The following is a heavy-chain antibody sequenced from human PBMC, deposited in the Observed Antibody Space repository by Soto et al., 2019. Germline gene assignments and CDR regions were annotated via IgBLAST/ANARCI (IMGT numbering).Heavy chain of an antibody. Sequence: GASVKVSCKASGYTFTSYGISWVRQAPGQGLEWMGWISAYNGNTNYAQKLQGRVTMTTDTSTSTAYMELRSLRSDDTAVYYCARDPTIAVADYYYYGMDVWGQGTTVTVSS. CDR3: ARDPTIAVADYYYYGMDV. CDR2: ISAYNGNT. V-gene: IGHV1-18*01. D-gene: IGHD6-19*01. J-gene: IGHJ6*02. CDR1: GYTFTSYG.